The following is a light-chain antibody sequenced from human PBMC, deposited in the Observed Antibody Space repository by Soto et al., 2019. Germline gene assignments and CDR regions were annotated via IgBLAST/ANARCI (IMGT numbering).Light chain of an antibody. CDR1: SSNIGSNT. CDR3: AAWEDRLNRYV. V-gene: IGLV1-44*01. J-gene: IGLJ1*01. CDR2: SNN. Sequence: QSVLTQPPSASGTPGQRVTISCSGSSSNIGSNTVNWYQQLPGTAPKLLIYSNNQRPSGVPDRFSGSKSGTSASLAISGLQSEDEADYYCAAWEDRLNRYVFGTGTKLTVL.